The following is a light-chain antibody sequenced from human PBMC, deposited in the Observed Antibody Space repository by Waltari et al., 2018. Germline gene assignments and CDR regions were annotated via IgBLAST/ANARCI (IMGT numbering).Light chain of an antibody. J-gene: IGKJ3*01. Sequence: EIVFTQSPPTLSLSHGDRATLPCRASQSVNTNLVWYQQKPGRAPRHLIYDAVNRATSSPAMCSGSRAGTEVTLTISSREPEDFAVYYCQQRGNWPPLTFGPGTKLDLK. V-gene: IGKV3-11*01. CDR3: QQRGNWPPLT. CDR2: DAV. CDR1: QSVNTN.